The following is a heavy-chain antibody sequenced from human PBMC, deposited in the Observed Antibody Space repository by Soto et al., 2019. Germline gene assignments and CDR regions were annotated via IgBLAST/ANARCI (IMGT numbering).Heavy chain of an antibody. J-gene: IGHJ5*02. V-gene: IGHV4-59*01. CDR2: IYYSGST. CDR3: ASASYDGYSYGPNWFDP. Sequence: SETLSLTCTVSGCSISSYYWSWIRQPPGKGLEWIGYIYYSGSTNYNPSLKSRVTISVDTSKNQFSLKLSSVTAADTAVYYCASASYDGYSYGPNWFDPWGQGTLVTVSS. D-gene: IGHD5-18*01. CDR1: GCSISSYY.